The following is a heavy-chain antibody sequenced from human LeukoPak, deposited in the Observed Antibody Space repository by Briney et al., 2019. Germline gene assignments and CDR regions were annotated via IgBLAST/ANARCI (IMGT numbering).Heavy chain of an antibody. CDR3: ARHSSSWERGAFDI. CDR1: GFTFDDYA. CDR2: ISWNSGSI. D-gene: IGHD6-13*01. Sequence: GGSLRLSCAASGFTFDDYAMHWVRQAPGKGLEWVSGISWNSGSIGYADSVKGRFTISRDNAKNSLYLQMNSLRAEDTAVYYCARHSSSWERGAFDIWGQGTMVTVSS. V-gene: IGHV3-9*01. J-gene: IGHJ3*02.